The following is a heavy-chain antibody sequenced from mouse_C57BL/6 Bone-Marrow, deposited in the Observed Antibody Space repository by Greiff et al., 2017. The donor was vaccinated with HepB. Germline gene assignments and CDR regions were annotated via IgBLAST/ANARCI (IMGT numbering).Heavy chain of an antibody. Sequence: QVHVKQPGTELVKPGASVKLSCKASGYTFTSYWMHWVKQRPGQGLEWIGNINPSNGGTNYNEKFKSKATLTVDKSSSTAYMQLSSLTSEDSAVYYCANYYGSSYVPWFAYWGQGTLVTVSA. CDR1: GYTFTSYW. CDR3: ANYYGSSYVPWFAY. D-gene: IGHD1-1*01. V-gene: IGHV1-53*01. J-gene: IGHJ3*01. CDR2: INPSNGGT.